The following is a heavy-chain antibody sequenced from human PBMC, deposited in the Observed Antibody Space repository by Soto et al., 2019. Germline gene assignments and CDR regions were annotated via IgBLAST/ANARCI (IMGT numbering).Heavy chain of an antibody. CDR1: GYTLASYA. CDR2: INAGNGNT. Sequence: ASVKVSCKASGYTLASYARHWVRQAPGQRLEWMGWINAGNGNTKYSQKFQGRVTITRDTSASTAYMELSSLRSEDTAVYYCARDRSQWLVLDYWGQGTLVTVSS. CDR3: ARDRSQWLVLDY. D-gene: IGHD6-19*01. J-gene: IGHJ4*02. V-gene: IGHV1-3*01.